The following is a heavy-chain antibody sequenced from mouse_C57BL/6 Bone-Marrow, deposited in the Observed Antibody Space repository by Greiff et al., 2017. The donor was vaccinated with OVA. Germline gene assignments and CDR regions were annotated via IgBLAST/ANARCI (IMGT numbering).Heavy chain of an antibody. V-gene: IGHV1-69*01. Sequence: QVQLQQSGAELVMPGASVKLSCKASGYTFTSYWMHWVKQRPGQGLEWIGEIDPSDSYTNYNQKFKGKSTLTVDKSSSTAYMQLSSLTSEDSAVXYCARGGGAYWGQGTLVTVSA. CDR2: IDPSDSYT. CDR1: GYTFTSYW. J-gene: IGHJ3*01. CDR3: ARGGGAY.